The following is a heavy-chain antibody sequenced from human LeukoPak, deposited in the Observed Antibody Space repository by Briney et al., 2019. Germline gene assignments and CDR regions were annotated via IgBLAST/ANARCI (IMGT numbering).Heavy chain of an antibody. CDR1: GASVSSASY. Sequence: SETLSLTCTVSGASVSSASYWTWIRQPPGKGVEWIAHIYNGVNTNYNPSLKSRVTISVDTSKNQFSLRLNSVTAADTAVYYCARSRAFNSGAFDPWGQGSLVTVPS. D-gene: IGHD1-26*01. CDR3: ARSRAFNSGAFDP. V-gene: IGHV4-61*01. CDR2: IYNGVNT. J-gene: IGHJ5*02.